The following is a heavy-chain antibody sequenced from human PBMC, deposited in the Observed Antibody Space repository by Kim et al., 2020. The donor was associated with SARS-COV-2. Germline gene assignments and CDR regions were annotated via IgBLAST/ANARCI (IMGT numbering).Heavy chain of an antibody. J-gene: IGHJ5*02. CDR3: ASHDFWSGFNWFDP. Sequence: ASQVKGRFTSSEDTAKNSLYLQMNSLRAEDTAVYYCASHDFWSGFNWFDPWGQGTLVTVSS. D-gene: IGHD3-3*01. V-gene: IGHV3-21*01.